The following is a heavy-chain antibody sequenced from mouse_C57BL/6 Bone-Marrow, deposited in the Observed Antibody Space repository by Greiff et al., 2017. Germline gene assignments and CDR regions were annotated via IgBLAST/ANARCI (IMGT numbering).Heavy chain of an antibody. V-gene: IGHV1-4*01. Sequence: QVQLKQSGAELARPGASVKMSCKASGYTFTSYTMHWVKQRPGQGLEWIGYINPSSGYTKYNQKFKDKATLAADKSSSTAYMQLISLTSEDSAVYYCARWSNYDYWGQGTTLTVSS. CDR2: INPSSGYT. D-gene: IGHD2-5*01. J-gene: IGHJ2*01. CDR1: GYTFTSYT. CDR3: ARWSNYDY.